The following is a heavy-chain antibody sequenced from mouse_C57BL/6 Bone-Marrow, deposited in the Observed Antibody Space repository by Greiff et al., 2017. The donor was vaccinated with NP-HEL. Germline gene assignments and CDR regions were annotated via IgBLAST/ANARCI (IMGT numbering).Heavy chain of an antibody. CDR3: ARPFSGSFDV. CDR1: GFTFSSYG. D-gene: IGHD3-1*01. J-gene: IGHJ1*03. V-gene: IGHV5-6*01. Sequence: EVKLMESGGDLVKPGGSLKLSCAASGFTFSSYGMSWVRQTPDKRLEWVATISSGGSYTYYPDSVKGRFTISRDNAKNTLYLQMSSLKSEDTAMYHCARPFSGSFDVWRTGTTLTVST. CDR2: ISSGGSYT.